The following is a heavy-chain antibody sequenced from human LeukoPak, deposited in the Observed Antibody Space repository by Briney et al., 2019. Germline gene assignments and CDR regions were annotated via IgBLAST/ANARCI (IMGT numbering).Heavy chain of an antibody. J-gene: IGHJ4*02. CDR2: IRYDGSKK. CDR1: GFTFSNYG. Sequence: GGSLRLSCAASGFTFSNYGMHWVRQAPGKGLEWVAFIRYDGSKKYYADSVKGRFTISRDNAKNSLYLQMNSLRAEDTAVYYCARRVDTARYFDYWGQGTLVTVSS. V-gene: IGHV3-30*02. D-gene: IGHD5-18*01. CDR3: ARRVDTARYFDY.